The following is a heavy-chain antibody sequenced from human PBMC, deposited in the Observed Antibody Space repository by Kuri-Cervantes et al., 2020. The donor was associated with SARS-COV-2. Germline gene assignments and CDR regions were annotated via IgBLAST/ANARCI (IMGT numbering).Heavy chain of an antibody. CDR2: INAGNGNT. CDR1: GYTFTSYA. CDR3: AREYYDSSGYYYYYYYGMDL. J-gene: IGHJ6*02. Sequence: ASVKVSCKASGYTFTSYAMHWVRQAPGQRLEWMGWINAGNGNTKYSQKFQGRVTITRDTSASTAYMELSSLRSEDTAVYYCAREYYDSSGYYYYYYYGMDLWGQGTTVTVSS. D-gene: IGHD3-22*01. V-gene: IGHV1-3*01.